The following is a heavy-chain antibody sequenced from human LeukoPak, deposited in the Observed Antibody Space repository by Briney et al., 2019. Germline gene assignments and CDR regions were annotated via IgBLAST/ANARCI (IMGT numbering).Heavy chain of an antibody. CDR1: GFILSDYS. Sequence: PGGSLRLSCAASGFILSDYSMTWVRQAPGKGLEWVSHISSGGSTIYYADSVKGRFTISRDNARSSVYLIMSSLRDEDTAVYYCARGIYFHYWGHGTLVTVSS. V-gene: IGHV3-48*02. CDR2: ISSGGSTI. CDR3: ARGIYFHY. J-gene: IGHJ4*01.